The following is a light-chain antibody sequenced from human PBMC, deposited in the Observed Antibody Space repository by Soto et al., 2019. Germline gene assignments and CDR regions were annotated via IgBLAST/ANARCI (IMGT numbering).Light chain of an antibody. V-gene: IGLV2-14*01. Sequence: QSALTQPASVSGSPGQSITISCTGTSSDVGVYNYVSWYQQHPGKAPKFMIYDVSNRPSGVSNRFSGSKSGNTAYLTISWLQAEDEADYYCSSDTTSNTRQIVFGTGTKLTVL. CDR3: SSDTTSNTRQIV. CDR2: DVS. J-gene: IGLJ1*01. CDR1: SSDVGVYNY.